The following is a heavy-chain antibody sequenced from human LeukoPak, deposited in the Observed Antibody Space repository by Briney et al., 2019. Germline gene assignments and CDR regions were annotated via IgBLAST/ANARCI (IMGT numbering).Heavy chain of an antibody. Sequence: GGSLRLSCAASGFTFSSYAMSWVRQAPGKGLEWVSAISGSGGSTYYADSVKGRFTISRDNSKNTLYLQMNSLRAEDTAVYYCARVGYYGSGTPIHSYFDYWGQGTLVTVSS. D-gene: IGHD3-10*01. CDR1: GFTFSSYA. J-gene: IGHJ4*02. CDR2: ISGSGGST. V-gene: IGHV3-23*01. CDR3: ARVGYYGSGTPIHSYFDY.